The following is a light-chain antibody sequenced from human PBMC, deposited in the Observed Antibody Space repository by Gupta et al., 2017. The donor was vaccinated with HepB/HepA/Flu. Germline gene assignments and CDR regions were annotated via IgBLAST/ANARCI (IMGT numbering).Light chain of an antibody. CDR1: SGSIASNY. V-gene: IGLV6-57*03. Sequence: NFLLTQPHSVSESPGKTVTISCTRSSGSIASNYVQWYQQRPGSAPTTVIYEDYQRPSGVPDRFSGSIDSSSNSASLTISGLKTEDEADYYCQSYDSSNRSRVFGGGTKLTVL. CDR2: EDY. CDR3: QSYDSSNRSRV. J-gene: IGLJ3*02.